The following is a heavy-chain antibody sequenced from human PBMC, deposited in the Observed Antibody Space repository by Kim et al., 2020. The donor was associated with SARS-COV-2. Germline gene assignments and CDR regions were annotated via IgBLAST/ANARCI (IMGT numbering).Heavy chain of an antibody. Sequence: GGSLRLSCAASGFTFDDYAMHWVRQAPGKGLEWVSGISWNSGSIGYADSVKGRFTISRDNAKNSLYLQMNSLRAEDTALYYCATGAVAAEYYYYGIDVWGQGTTVTVSS. CDR2: ISWNSGSI. V-gene: IGHV3-9*01. CDR1: GFTFDDYA. CDR3: ATGAVAAEYYYYGIDV. J-gene: IGHJ6*02. D-gene: IGHD6-19*01.